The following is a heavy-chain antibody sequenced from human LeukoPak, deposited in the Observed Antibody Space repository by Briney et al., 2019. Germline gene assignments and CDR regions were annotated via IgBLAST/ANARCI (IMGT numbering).Heavy chain of an antibody. Sequence: GGSLRLSCAASGFTVSSHWMSSVRQAPGKGLEWVANIKQDGSEKYYVDSVKGRFTISRDNAKNSLYLQMNSLRAEDTAVYYCARGLRSIDYWGQGTLVTVSS. CDR1: GFTVSSHW. CDR2: IKQDGSEK. J-gene: IGHJ4*02. V-gene: IGHV3-7*04. CDR3: ARGLRSIDY.